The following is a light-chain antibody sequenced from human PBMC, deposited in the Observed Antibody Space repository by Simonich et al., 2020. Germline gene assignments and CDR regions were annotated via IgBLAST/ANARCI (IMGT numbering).Light chain of an antibody. CDR3: QQYNSYWT. CDR1: QRISSW. CDR2: KAS. V-gene: IGKV1-5*03. Sequence: DIQMTQSPSTLSASVGDRVTITCRASQRISSWLAWYQQKPGKAPKLLIYKASSLESGVPSRFSGSGSGTEFTLTISSLQPDDFATYYCQQYNSYWTFAQGTKVEIK. J-gene: IGKJ1*01.